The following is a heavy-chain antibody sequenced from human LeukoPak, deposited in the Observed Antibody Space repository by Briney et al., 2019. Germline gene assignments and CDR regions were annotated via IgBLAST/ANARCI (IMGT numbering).Heavy chain of an antibody. CDR3: ARDIVVVVAASHYYYYGMDA. V-gene: IGHV1-69*04. CDR1: GGTFSSYT. CDR2: IIPILGIA. D-gene: IGHD2-15*01. J-gene: IGHJ6*02. Sequence: SVKVSCKASGGTFSSYTISWVRQAPGQGLEWMGRIIPILGIANYAQKFQGRVTITADKSTSTAYMELSSLRSEDTAVYYCARDIVVVVAASHYYYYGMDAWGQGTTVTVSS.